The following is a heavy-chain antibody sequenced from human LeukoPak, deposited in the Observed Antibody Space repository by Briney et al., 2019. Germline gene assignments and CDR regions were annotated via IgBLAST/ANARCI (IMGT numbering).Heavy chain of an antibody. CDR1: GFTFSSYA. CDR2: ISYDGSNK. Sequence: GRSLRLSCAASGFTFSSYAMHWVRQAPGKGLEWVAVISYDGSNKYYADSVKGRFTISRDNSKNTLYLQMNSLRAEDTAVYYCAREAYVLNWFDPWGQGTLVTVSS. J-gene: IGHJ5*02. D-gene: IGHD3-10*02. V-gene: IGHV3-30*01. CDR3: AREAYVLNWFDP.